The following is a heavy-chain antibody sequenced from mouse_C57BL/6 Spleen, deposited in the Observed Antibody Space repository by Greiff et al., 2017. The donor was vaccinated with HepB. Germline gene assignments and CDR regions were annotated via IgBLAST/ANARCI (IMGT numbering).Heavy chain of an antibody. CDR3: ARSADYLDV. V-gene: IGHV1-4*01. J-gene: IGHJ1*03. CDR1: GYTFTSYT. Sequence: VQGVESGAELARPGASVKMSCKASGYTFTSYTMHWVKQRPGQGLEWIGYINPSSGYTKYNQKFKDKATLTADKSSSTAYMQLSSLTSEDSAVYYCARSADYLDVWGTGTTVTVSS. CDR2: INPSSGYT.